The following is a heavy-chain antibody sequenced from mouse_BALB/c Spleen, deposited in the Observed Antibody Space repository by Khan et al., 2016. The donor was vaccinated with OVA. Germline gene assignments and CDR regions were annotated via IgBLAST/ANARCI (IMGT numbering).Heavy chain of an antibody. Sequence: QVQLKQSGPGLVQPSQSLSITCTVSGFSLTNYGIHWVRQSPGRGLEWLGVIWSGGTTDYNAPFVSRLSIIKDNSKSQVFFKMNSLQANDTAIYYCASPLYYDGYAMDYWGQGTSVTVSS. CDR3: ASPLYYDGYAMDY. CDR2: IWSGGTT. J-gene: IGHJ4*01. D-gene: IGHD1-1*01. CDR1: GFSLTNYG. V-gene: IGHV2-2*02.